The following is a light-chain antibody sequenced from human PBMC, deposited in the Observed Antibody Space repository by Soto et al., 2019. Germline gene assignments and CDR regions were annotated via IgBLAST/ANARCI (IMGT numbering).Light chain of an antibody. CDR2: GTS. J-gene: IGKJ2*01. V-gene: IGKV3-20*01. CDR3: QLYGSSPLYS. CDR1: QTVSSTY. Sequence: EIVLTQSPGTMSLSPGERATLSCRTSQTVSSTYFAWYQQKCGQAPRLLIYGTSNRATGSPDMFSGSGSGTDVTLPISSLESEDFAVYHCQLYGSSPLYSFAPGTELQIK.